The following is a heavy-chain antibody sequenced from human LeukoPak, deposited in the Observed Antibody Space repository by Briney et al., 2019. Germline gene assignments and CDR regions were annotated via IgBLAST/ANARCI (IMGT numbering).Heavy chain of an antibody. J-gene: IGHJ4*02. CDR1: GGSISSYY. CDR3: ARSGAIAAVTFDY. V-gene: IGHV4-59*01. Sequence: SETLSLTCTVSGGSISSYYWSWIRQPPGKGLEWIGYIYYSGSTNYNPSLKSRVTISADTSKNQFSLKLSSVTAADTAVYYCARSGAIAAVTFDYWGQGTLVTVSS. CDR2: IYYSGST. D-gene: IGHD6-13*01.